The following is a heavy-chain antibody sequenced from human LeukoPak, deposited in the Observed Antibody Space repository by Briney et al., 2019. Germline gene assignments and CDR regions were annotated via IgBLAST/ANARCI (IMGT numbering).Heavy chain of an antibody. D-gene: IGHD2-2*01. Sequence: SETLSLTCTVSGGSISSYYWSWIRQPPGKGLEWIGYIYYSGSTNYNPSLKSRVTISVDTSKNQFSLKLSSVTAADTAVYYCARHDCSSTSCYGFGYYCYYGMDVWGQGTTVTVSS. V-gene: IGHV4-59*08. CDR1: GGSISSYY. J-gene: IGHJ6*02. CDR3: ARHDCSSTSCYGFGYYCYYGMDV. CDR2: IYYSGST.